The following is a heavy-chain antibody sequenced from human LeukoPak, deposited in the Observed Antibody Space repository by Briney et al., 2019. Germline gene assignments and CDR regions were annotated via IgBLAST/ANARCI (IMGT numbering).Heavy chain of an antibody. D-gene: IGHD4-11*01. V-gene: IGHV1-69*06. CDR3: ARRRVTRHMYYYYYYMDV. CDR1: GGTFSSYA. J-gene: IGHJ6*03. Sequence: SVKVSCKASGGTFSSYAISWVRQAPGQGLEWMGGIIPIFGTANYAQKFQGRVTITADKSTSTAYMELSSLRSEDTAVYYCARRRVTRHMYYYYYYMDVWGKGTTVTVSS. CDR2: IIPIFGTA.